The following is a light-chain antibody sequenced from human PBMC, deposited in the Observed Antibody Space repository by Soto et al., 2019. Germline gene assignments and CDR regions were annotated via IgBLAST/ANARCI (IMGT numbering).Light chain of an antibody. CDR1: QTISNS. J-gene: IGKJ1*01. CDR3: QQYKIWPPA. Sequence: EIAMTPSPATLSVSPGEGATLSCRASQTISNSLAWYQQKPGQAPRLLIYDASALPTDIPTRFSGSGYGTEFTLTISSLQSEDFAFYFCQQYKIWPPAFGQGTKVDIK. V-gene: IGKV3-15*01. CDR2: DAS.